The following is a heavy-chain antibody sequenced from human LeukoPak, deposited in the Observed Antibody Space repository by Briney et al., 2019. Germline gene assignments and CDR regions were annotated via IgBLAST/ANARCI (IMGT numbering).Heavy chain of an antibody. CDR1: GFTFDEYG. CDR3: ARGYYGSGSYEGALDI. V-gene: IGHV3-20*01. J-gene: IGHJ3*02. D-gene: IGHD3-10*01. CDR2: INGNGGST. Sequence: GGSLSLSCAASGFTFDEYGMSWVRDVPGKGLEWVSGINGNGGSTGYTDSLKGRFTISRDNAKNSLYLQMNNLRAEDTALYHCARGYYGSGSYEGALDIWGQGTMVTVSS.